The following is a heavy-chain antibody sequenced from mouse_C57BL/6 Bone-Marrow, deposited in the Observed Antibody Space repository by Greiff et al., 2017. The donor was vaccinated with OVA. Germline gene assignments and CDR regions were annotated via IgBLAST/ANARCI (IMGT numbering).Heavy chain of an antibody. J-gene: IGHJ1*03. CDR2: IYPSDSET. Sequence: VQLQQPGAELVRPGSSVKLSCKASGYTFTSYWMDWVKQRPGQGLEWIGNIYPSDSETHYNQKFKDKATLTVDKSSSTAYMQLSSLTSEDSAVYYCASSHYYGSSNYWYFDVWGTGTTVTGSS. CDR1: GYTFTSYW. D-gene: IGHD1-1*01. V-gene: IGHV1-61*01. CDR3: ASSHYYGSSNYWYFDV.